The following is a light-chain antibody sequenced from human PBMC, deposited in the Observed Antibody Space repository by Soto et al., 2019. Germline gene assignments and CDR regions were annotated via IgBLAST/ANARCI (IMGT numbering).Light chain of an antibody. CDR1: QGISSY. Sequence: AIRMTQSPSSLSASAGDRVTITCRASQGISSYLAWYQQKPGKAPKLLIYAASTLQSGVPSRFSGSGSGTDFTLTISSLQSEDFATYYCQQYYSYPRAFGGGTKVEIK. V-gene: IGKV1-8*01. CDR2: AAS. CDR3: QQYYSYPRA. J-gene: IGKJ4*01.